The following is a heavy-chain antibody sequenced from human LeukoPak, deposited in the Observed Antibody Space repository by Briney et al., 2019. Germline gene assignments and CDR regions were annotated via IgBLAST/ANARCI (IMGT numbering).Heavy chain of an antibody. D-gene: IGHD6-19*01. CDR3: ARHYSSGWYYYFDY. CDR1: GGSVSGYY. Sequence: SETLSLTCTVSGGSVSGYYWSWIRQPPGKGLEWIGNIYYSGSTNYNPSLKSRVTISVDTSKNQFSLKLSSVSAADTAVYYCARHYSSGWYYYFDYWGQGTLVTVSS. CDR2: IYYSGST. J-gene: IGHJ4*02. V-gene: IGHV4-59*08.